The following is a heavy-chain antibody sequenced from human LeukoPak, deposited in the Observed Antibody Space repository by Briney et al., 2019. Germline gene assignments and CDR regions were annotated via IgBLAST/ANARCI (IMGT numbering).Heavy chain of an antibody. CDR2: INHSGST. CDR3: ARNRRWYYYDSSGYWNFDY. D-gene: IGHD3-22*01. J-gene: IGHJ4*02. CDR1: GGSFSGYY. V-gene: IGHV4-34*01. Sequence: SETLSLTCAVYGGSFSGYYWSWIRQPPGKGLEWIGEINHSGSTNYNPSLKSRVTISVDTSKNQFSLKLSSVTAADTAVYYCARNRRWYYYDSSGYWNFDYWGQGTLVTVSS.